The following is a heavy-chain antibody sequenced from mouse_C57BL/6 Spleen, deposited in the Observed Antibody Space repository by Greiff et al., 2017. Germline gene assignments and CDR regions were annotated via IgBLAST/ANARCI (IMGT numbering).Heavy chain of an antibody. V-gene: IGHV1-82*01. CDR2: IYPGDGDT. CDR3: AREVYYGNYGGWYFDV. J-gene: IGHJ1*03. D-gene: IGHD2-1*01. Sequence: QVQLQQSGPELVKPGASVKISCKASGYAFSSSWMNWVKQRPGKGLEWIGRIYPGDGDTNYNGKFKGKATLTADKSSSTAYMQLSSLTSEDSAVYFCAREVYYGNYGGWYFDVWGTGTTVTVSS. CDR1: GYAFSSSW.